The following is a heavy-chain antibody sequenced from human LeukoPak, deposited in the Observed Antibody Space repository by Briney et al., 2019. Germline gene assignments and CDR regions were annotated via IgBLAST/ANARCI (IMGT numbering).Heavy chain of an antibody. Sequence: GESLKISCKGSGYSFSSYWIAWVRQMPGKGLEWMGVIYPRDSRTTYSPSFQGQVTISADKSISAAYLQWTSLKASDTAMYYCARHLSDITSSPNYWGPGTLVTVSS. J-gene: IGHJ4*02. CDR1: GYSFSSYW. CDR3: ARHLSDITSSPNY. V-gene: IGHV5-51*01. CDR2: IYPRDSRT. D-gene: IGHD2-2*01.